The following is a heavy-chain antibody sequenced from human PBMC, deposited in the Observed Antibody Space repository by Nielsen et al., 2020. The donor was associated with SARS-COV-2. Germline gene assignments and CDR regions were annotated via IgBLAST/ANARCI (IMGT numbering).Heavy chain of an antibody. D-gene: IGHD3-22*01. J-gene: IGHJ4*02. CDR3: VSVRDDRYYYDTGPFDY. V-gene: IGHV3-74*03. CDR2: INSDGSRT. CDR1: GFTFSNYG. Sequence: GESLKISCAGFTFSNYGMNWVRQAPGKGLAWVAHINSDGSRTMYADSVRGRFTISRDNGENTLYLEMNSLRADDTAVYYCVSVRDDRYYYDTGPFDYWGQGTLVTVSS.